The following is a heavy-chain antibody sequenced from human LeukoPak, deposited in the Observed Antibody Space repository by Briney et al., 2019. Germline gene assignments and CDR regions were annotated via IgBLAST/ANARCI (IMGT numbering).Heavy chain of an antibody. D-gene: IGHD6-19*01. V-gene: IGHV4-34*01. CDR3: ARGAVGIAVAGTKIDY. Sequence: SETLSLTCAVYGGSFSGYYWSWIRQPPGKGLEWIGEINHSGSTNYNPSLKSRVTISVDTSKNQFSLKLSSVTAADTAVYYCARGAVGIAVAGTKIDYWGQGTLVTVSS. CDR2: INHSGST. J-gene: IGHJ4*02. CDR1: GGSFSGYY.